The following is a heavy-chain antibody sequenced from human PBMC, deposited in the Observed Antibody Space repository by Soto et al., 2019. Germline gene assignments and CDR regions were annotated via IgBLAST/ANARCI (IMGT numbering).Heavy chain of an antibody. CDR2: IKQDGSEK. CDR3: ARDEGDCSSTSCYEPYYYYYMDV. D-gene: IGHD2-2*01. V-gene: IGHV3-7*01. Sequence: EVQLVESGGGLVQPGGSLRLSCAASGFTFSSYWMSWVRQAPGKGLEWVANIKQDGSEKYYVDSVKGRFTISRDNAKNSLYLQMNSLRAEDTAVYYCARDEGDCSSTSCYEPYYYYYMDVWGKGTTVTVSS. J-gene: IGHJ6*03. CDR1: GFTFSSYW.